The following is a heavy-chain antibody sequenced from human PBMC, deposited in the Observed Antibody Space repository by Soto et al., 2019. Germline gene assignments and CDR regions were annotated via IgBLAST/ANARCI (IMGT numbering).Heavy chain of an antibody. CDR3: AREKGWYGDLRHAFDI. CDR2: IYYSGST. D-gene: IGHD4-17*01. CDR1: GGSISSGDYY. Sequence: QVQLQESGPGLVKPSQTLSLTCTVSGGSISSGDYYWSWIRQPPGKGLEWIGYIYYSGSTYYNPSLKSRVTIPVDSSKNQFSLKLRSVTAADTAVYYCAREKGWYGDLRHAFDIWGQGTMVTVSS. J-gene: IGHJ3*02. V-gene: IGHV4-30-4*01.